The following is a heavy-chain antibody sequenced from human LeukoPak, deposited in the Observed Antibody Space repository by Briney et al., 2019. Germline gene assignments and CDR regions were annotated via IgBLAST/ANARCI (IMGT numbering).Heavy chain of an antibody. V-gene: IGHV5-51*01. Sequence: GESLKISCKASGYSFTSYWIGWVRQMPGKGLEWMGIIYPGDSDTRYSPSFQGHVTISADKSISTAYLQWSSLKASDTAMYYCARHREVAAFDMWGQGTMVTVSS. CDR2: IYPGDSDT. CDR1: GYSFTSYW. D-gene: IGHD1-26*01. CDR3: ARHREVAAFDM. J-gene: IGHJ3*02.